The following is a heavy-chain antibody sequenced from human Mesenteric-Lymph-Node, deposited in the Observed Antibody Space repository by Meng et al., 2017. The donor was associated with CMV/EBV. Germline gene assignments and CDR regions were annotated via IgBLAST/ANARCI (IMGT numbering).Heavy chain of an antibody. CDR1: GFTFSSYW. CDR3: AREDVVVVPAALRYYGMDV. CDR2: IKQDGSEK. J-gene: IGHJ6*02. Sequence: GESLKISCAASGFTFSSYWMSWVRQAPGKGLEWVANIKQDGSEKYYVDSVKGRFTITRDNAKNTLYLQMNSLRAEDTAVYYCAREDVVVVPAALRYYGMDVWGQGTTVTVSS. D-gene: IGHD2-2*01. V-gene: IGHV3-7*01.